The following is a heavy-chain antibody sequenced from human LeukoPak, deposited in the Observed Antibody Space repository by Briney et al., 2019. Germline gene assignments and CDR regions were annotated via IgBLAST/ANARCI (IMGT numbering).Heavy chain of an antibody. J-gene: IGHJ6*03. CDR2: SGSGDVS. CDR3: ARDATMVPLYYYYYMDV. V-gene: IGHV3-23*01. Sequence: PGGSLRLSCAASGSTFSIYAMSWVRQAPGKGLEWVSTSGSGDVSYYADSVKGRFTISRDNSKNTLYLQMNSLRAEDTAVYYCARDATMVPLYYYYYMDVWGKRTTVTVSS. CDR1: GSTFSIYA. D-gene: IGHD3-10*01.